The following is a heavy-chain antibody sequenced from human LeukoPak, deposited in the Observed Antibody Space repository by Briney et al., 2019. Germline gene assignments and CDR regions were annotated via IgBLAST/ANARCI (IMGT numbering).Heavy chain of an antibody. CDR3: ARSYYYYDSSGYFDY. D-gene: IGHD3-22*01. V-gene: IGHV1-46*01. CDR1: GYTLTSYY. CDR2: INPSGGST. Sequence: ASVKVSCKASGYTLTSYYMHWVRQAPGQGLEWMGIINPSGGSTSYAQKFQGRVTMTRDTSTSTVYMELSSLRSEDTAVHYCARSYYYYDSSGYFDYWGQGTLVTVSS. J-gene: IGHJ4*02.